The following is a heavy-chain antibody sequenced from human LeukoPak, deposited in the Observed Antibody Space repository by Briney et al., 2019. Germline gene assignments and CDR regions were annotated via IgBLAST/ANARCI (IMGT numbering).Heavy chain of an antibody. CDR1: GGSFSGYY. Sequence: PETLSLTCAVYGGSFSGYYWSWIRQPPGKGLEWIGEINHSGSTNYNPSLKSRVTISVDTSKNQFSLKLSSVTAADTAVYYCARLRITMVRGVIIRRRYFDYWGQGTLVTVSS. CDR2: INHSGST. CDR3: ARLRITMVRGVIIRRRYFDY. J-gene: IGHJ4*02. V-gene: IGHV4-34*01. D-gene: IGHD3-10*01.